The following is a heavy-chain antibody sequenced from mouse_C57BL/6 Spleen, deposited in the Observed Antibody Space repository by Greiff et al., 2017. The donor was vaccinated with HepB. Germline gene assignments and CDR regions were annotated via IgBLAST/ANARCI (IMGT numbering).Heavy chain of an antibody. CDR2: ISDGGSYT. CDR1: GFTFSSYA. CDR3: ARASTMITTRDYFDY. D-gene: IGHD2-4*01. J-gene: IGHJ2*01. V-gene: IGHV5-4*03. Sequence: EVKLVESGGGLVKPGGSLKLSCAASGFTFSSYAMSWVRQTPEKRLEWVATISDGGSYTYYPDNVKGRFTISRDNAKNNLYLQMSHLKSEDTAMYYGARASTMITTRDYFDYWGQGTTLTVSS.